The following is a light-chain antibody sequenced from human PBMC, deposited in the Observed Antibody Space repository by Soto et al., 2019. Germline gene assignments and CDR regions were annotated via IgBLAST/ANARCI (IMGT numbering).Light chain of an antibody. CDR1: SSNIGNNY. CDR3: GTWDSSLNGVV. J-gene: IGLJ2*01. Sequence: QSVLTQPPSVSAAPGQRVTISCSGSSSNIGNNYVSWYRQLPGTAPKLLIYDNNRRPSGISDRFSGSKSGTSATLDITGLHTGHEADYYCGTWDSSLNGVVFGGGTKLTVL. CDR2: DNN. V-gene: IGLV1-51*01.